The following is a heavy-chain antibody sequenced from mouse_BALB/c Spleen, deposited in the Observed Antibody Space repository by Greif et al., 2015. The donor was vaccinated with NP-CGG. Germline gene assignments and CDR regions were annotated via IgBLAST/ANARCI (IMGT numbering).Heavy chain of an antibody. CDR2: IWAGGST. D-gene: IGHD2-2*01. CDR3: TRQRSMLTYDIDY. J-gene: IGHJ2*02. Sequence: VQLQQSGPGLVAPSQSLSITCTVSGFSLTSYGVHWVRQPPGKGLEWLGVIWAGGSTNYNSALMSRLSISKDNSKSXAILQVNRIQTDDQAVYTCTRQRSMLTYDIDYWGQGTSLTVSS. V-gene: IGHV2-9*02. CDR1: GFSLTSYG.